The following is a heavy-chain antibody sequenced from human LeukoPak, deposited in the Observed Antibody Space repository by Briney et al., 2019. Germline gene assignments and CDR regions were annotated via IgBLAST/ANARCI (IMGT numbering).Heavy chain of an antibody. V-gene: IGHV1-46*01. J-gene: IGHJ4*02. Sequence: GASVKVSCKASGYTYTSYYMHWVRQAPGQGLEWMGIINPSGGSTSYAQKFQGRVTMTRDTSTSTVYMELSSLRSEDTAVYYCARLSGDCYRDPGCWGQGTLVTVSS. CDR3: ARLSGDCYRDPGC. CDR1: GYTYTSYY. CDR2: INPSGGST. D-gene: IGHD2-21*02.